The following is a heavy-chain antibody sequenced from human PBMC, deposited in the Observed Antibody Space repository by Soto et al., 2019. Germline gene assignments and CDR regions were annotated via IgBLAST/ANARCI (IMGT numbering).Heavy chain of an antibody. CDR3: ARVGCSGASCYSVDYYYYALDV. CDR2: IDYSGST. J-gene: IGHJ6*02. V-gene: IGHV4-61*08. CDR1: GGSVSSGGYF. Sequence: SETLSLTCTVSGGSVSSGGYFWCWIRQPPGKGLEWIGFIDYSGSTNYHPSLKSRVTISIDTSKNQFALKLSSVTAADTAVYYCARVGCSGASCYSVDYYYYALDVWGQGTTVTVSS. D-gene: IGHD2-15*01.